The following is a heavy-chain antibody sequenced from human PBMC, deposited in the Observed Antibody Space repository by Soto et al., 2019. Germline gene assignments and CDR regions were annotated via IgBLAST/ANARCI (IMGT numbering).Heavy chain of an antibody. CDR1: GYTFTGYY. J-gene: IGHJ6*02. V-gene: IGHV1-2*02. D-gene: IGHD3-16*01. CDR3: AREGFRGVMSYYGMDV. Sequence: GASVKVSCKASGYTFTGYYMHWVRQAPGQGLEWMGWINPNGGGTNYAQKFQGRLTISRDNAKNSLYLQMNSLRAEDTAVYYCAREGFRGVMSYYGMDVWGQGTTVTVSS. CDR2: INPNGGGT.